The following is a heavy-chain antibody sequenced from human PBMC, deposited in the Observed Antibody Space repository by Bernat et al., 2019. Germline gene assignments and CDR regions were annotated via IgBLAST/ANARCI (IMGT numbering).Heavy chain of an antibody. D-gene: IGHD2-8*02. V-gene: IGHV3-23*04. Sequence: EVQLVESGGGLVQPGGSLRLSCAASGFTFSSYWMSWVRQAPGKGLEWVSAISGSGGSTYYADSVKGRFTISRDNSKNTLYLQMNSLRAEDTAVYYCAKDALGYCTGGVCPDYWGQGTLVTVSS. CDR1: GFTFSSYW. CDR3: AKDALGYCTGGVCPDY. CDR2: ISGSGGST. J-gene: IGHJ4*02.